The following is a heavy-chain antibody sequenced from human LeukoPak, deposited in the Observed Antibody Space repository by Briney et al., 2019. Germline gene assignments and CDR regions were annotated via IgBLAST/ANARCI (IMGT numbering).Heavy chain of an antibody. CDR1: GGSISSYY. Sequence: SETLSLTCTVSGGSISSYYWSWIRQPPGKGLEWIGYIYYSGSTNYNPSLKSRVTISVDTSKNQFSLKLSSVTAADTAVYYCARLTDQYYYDSSGSYFDYWGQGTLVTVSS. V-gene: IGHV4-59*01. D-gene: IGHD3-22*01. CDR2: IYYSGST. J-gene: IGHJ4*02. CDR3: ARLTDQYYYDSSGSYFDY.